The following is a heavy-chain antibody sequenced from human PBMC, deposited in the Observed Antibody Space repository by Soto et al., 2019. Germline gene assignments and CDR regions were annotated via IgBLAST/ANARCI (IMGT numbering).Heavy chain of an antibody. V-gene: IGHV4-34*01. CDR1: GGSFSGYY. CDR3: ARAPVRCRIAAAGTRWFDP. CDR2: INHSGST. J-gene: IGHJ5*02. D-gene: IGHD6-13*01. Sequence: SETLSLTCAVYGGSFSGYYWSWIRQPPGKGLEWIGEINHSGSTNYNPSLKSRVTISVDTSKNQFSLKLSSVTAADTAVYYGARAPVRCRIAAAGTRWFDPWGQGTLVTVSS.